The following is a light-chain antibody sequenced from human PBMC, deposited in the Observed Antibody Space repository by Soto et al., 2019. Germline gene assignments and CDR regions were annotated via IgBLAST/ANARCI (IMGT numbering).Light chain of an antibody. Sequence: DIQMTQSPSSLSASVGDRVTITCRQSQSISSYLNWYQQKPGKAPKLLIYAASSLQSGVPSRFSGSGSGTDFTLTISSLQPEDFATYYCQQSYSTMVTFGGGTKVDIK. J-gene: IGKJ4*01. CDR1: QSISSY. V-gene: IGKV1-39*01. CDR2: AAS. CDR3: QQSYSTMVT.